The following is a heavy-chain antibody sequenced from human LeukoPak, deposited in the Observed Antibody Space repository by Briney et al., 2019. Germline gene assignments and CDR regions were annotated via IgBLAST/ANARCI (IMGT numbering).Heavy chain of an antibody. D-gene: IGHD3-10*01. V-gene: IGHV3-30*04. CDR2: VSYDGSNK. Sequence: PGGSLRLSCAASGFTFSSFAMHWARQAPGKGLEWVAVVSYDGSNKYYADSVKGRLTISRDNSKNTLYLQMNSLRAEDTAVYYCARSRVWFGELLYSDWFDPWGQGTLVTVSS. J-gene: IGHJ5*02. CDR1: GFTFSSFA. CDR3: ARSRVWFGELLYSDWFDP.